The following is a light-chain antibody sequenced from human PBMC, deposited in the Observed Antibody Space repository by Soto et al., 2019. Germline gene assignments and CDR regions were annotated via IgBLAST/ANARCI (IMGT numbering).Light chain of an antibody. Sequence: EIVLTQSPGTLSLSPGERATLSCRASQSVFNNHIGWYQQKPGQASRRLIFGASFRATGIPDRFSGSGSGTDVTLTISRLEPEDFAVYYCQQYGSSPTTFGQGTKVEIK. J-gene: IGKJ1*01. CDR3: QQYGSSPTT. CDR2: GAS. V-gene: IGKV3-20*01. CDR1: QSVFNNH.